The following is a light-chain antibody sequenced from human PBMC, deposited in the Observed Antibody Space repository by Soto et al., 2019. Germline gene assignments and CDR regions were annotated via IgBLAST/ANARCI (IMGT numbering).Light chain of an antibody. CDR3: QLYGASPKT. Sequence: DIVLTQSPGALSLSPGERATLSCGASQTVSTNYLAWYQQKPGQAPRLLIFDASTRATGIPDRFTGSGSGTDFTLTISRLEPEDFAVYYCQLYGASPKTFGQGTKVDIK. CDR2: DAS. J-gene: IGKJ1*01. CDR1: QTVSTNY. V-gene: IGKV3-20*01.